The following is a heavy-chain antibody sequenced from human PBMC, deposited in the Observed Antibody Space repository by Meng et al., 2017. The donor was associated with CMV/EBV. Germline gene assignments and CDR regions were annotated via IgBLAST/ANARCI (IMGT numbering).Heavy chain of an antibody. CDR1: GFTFADYT. Sequence: GGSLRLSCAASGFTFADYTIHWVRQAPGEGLEWVSLINGDGDSTFYTGSVKGRFTVSRDNSKNSLYLQMDSLRTEDTAVYYCARAYSSSLHYAMDVWGQGTTVTVSS. J-gene: IGHJ6*02. CDR3: ARAYSSSLHYAMDV. D-gene: IGHD5-12*01. V-gene: IGHV3-43*01. CDR2: INGDGDST.